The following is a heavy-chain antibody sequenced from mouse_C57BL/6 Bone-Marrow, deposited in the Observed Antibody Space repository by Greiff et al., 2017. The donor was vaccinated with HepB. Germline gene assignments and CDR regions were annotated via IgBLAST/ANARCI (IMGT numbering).Heavy chain of an antibody. CDR3: ARTYYGSSYPYYFDD. Sequence: QVQLQQSGAELMKPGASVKLSCKATGYTFTGYWIEWVKQRPGHGLEWSGEILPGSGSTNSNEKFKGKATFTADTSSNTAYMQLSSLTTEDSVIYYCARTYYGSSYPYYFDDWGQGTTLTVSS. J-gene: IGHJ2*01. CDR1: GYTFTGYW. V-gene: IGHV1-9*01. D-gene: IGHD1-1*01. CDR2: ILPGSGST.